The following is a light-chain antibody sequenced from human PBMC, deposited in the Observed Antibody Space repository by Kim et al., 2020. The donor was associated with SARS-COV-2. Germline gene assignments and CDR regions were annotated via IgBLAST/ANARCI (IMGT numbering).Light chain of an antibody. CDR2: AAS. CDR3: LQDYNYPLT. CDR1: QGIRND. Sequence: SAAGGERVTITCRASQGIRNDLGWYQQKPGKAPKLLIYAASSLQSGVPSRFSGSGSGTDFTLTISSLQPEDFATYYCLQDYNYPLTFGQGTKLEI. J-gene: IGKJ2*01. V-gene: IGKV1-6*01.